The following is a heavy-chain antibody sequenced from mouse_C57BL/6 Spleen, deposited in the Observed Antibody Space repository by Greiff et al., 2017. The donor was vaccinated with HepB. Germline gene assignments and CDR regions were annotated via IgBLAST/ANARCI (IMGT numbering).Heavy chain of an antibody. Sequence: QVHVKQPGAELVMPGASVKLSCKASGYTFTSYWMHWVKQRPGQGLEWIGEIDPSDSYTNYNQKFKGKSTLTVDKSSSTAYMQLSSLTSEDSAVYYCARGLLRGAYWGQGTLVTVSA. CDR3: ARGLLRGAY. D-gene: IGHD1-1*01. V-gene: IGHV1-69*01. J-gene: IGHJ3*01. CDR2: IDPSDSYT. CDR1: GYTFTSYW.